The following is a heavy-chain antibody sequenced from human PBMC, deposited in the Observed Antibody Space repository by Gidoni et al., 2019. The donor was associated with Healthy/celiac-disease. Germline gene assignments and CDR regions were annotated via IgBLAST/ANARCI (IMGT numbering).Heavy chain of an antibody. V-gene: IGHV4-34*01. D-gene: IGHD3-22*01. CDR3: ASRVVTNWFDP. CDR1: GGSFSGYY. CDR2: INHSGST. J-gene: IGHJ5*02. Sequence: QVQLQQWGAGLLKPSETLSLTCPGYGGSFSGYYCSWIRQPPGKGLEWIGEINHSGSTNYNPSLKSRVTISVDTSKNQFSLKLSAVTAADTAVYYWASRVVTNWFDPGGQGTLVTVSS.